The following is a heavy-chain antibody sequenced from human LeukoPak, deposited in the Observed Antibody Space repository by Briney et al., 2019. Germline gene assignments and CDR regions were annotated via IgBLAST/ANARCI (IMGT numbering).Heavy chain of an antibody. D-gene: IGHD2-2*01. CDR2: IIPILGIA. J-gene: IGHJ6*02. V-gene: IGHV1-69*04. Sequence: SVKVSCKASGGTFSSYAISWVRQAPGQGLEWMGRIIPILGIANYAQKFQGRFTITADKSTSTAYMELSSLRSEDTAVYYCARDIPAAYYYYGMDVWGQGTTVIVSS. CDR1: GGTFSSYA. CDR3: ARDIPAAYYYYGMDV.